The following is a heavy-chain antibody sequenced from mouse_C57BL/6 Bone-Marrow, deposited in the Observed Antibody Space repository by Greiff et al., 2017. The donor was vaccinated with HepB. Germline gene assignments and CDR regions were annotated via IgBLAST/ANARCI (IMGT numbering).Heavy chain of an antibody. CDR2: IDPENGDT. V-gene: IGHV14-4*01. CDR3: TTYDYDGAY. CDR1: GFNIKDDY. D-gene: IGHD2-4*01. Sequence: EVQVVESGAELVRPGASVKLSCTASGFNIKDDYMHWVKQRPEQGLEWIGWIDPENGDTEYASKFQGKATITADTSSNTAYLQLSSLTSEDTAVYYCTTYDYDGAYWGQGTLVTVSA. J-gene: IGHJ3*01.